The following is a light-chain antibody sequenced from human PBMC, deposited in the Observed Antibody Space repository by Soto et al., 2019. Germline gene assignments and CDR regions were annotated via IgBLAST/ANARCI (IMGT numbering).Light chain of an antibody. CDR2: GAS. CDR1: QSVSSN. V-gene: IGKV3-15*01. CDR3: HQYADSPQT. J-gene: IGKJ1*01. Sequence: EVRVKLSPATLSVNPGERATLSCRASQSVSSNLAWYQQKPGQAPRLLIYGASTRATGIPARFSGSGSGTEFTLTISRLEPEDFAVYYCHQYADSPQTFGQRT.